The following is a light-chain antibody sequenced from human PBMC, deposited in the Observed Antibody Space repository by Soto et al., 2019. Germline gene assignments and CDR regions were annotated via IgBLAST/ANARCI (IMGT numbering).Light chain of an antibody. CDR2: GAS. J-gene: IGKJ1*01. Sequence: EIVTTQSPATLSVSPGERATLSCRASQSVGSNVAWYQQKPGQAPRLLIYGASSRATGIPARVSGSGSGTEFTLTISSLQPDDFATYYCHQYDTYLWTFGQGTKVDIK. V-gene: IGKV3-15*01. CDR1: QSVGSN. CDR3: HQYDTYLWT.